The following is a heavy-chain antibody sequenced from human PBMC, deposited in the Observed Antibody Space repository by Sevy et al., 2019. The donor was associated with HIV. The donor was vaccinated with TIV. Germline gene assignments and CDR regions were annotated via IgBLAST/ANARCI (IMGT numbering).Heavy chain of an antibody. Sequence: GGSLRLSCAASGFTFSTYWMHWVRQVPGKGLVWVSRINSDGSNTNYAESVKGRFTTSRDNAKNTVYLQMNRLRADDTALYFCGREMISMVPGVPDAFDIWGHGTMVTVSS. V-gene: IGHV3-74*01. CDR1: GFTFSTYW. D-gene: IGHD3-10*01. CDR2: INSDGSNT. CDR3: GREMISMVPGVPDAFDI. J-gene: IGHJ3*02.